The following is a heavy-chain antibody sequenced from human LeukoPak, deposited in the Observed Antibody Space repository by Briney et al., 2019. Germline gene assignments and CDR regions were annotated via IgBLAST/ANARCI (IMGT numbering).Heavy chain of an antibody. CDR1: GFTLSRYA. J-gene: IGHJ4*02. CDR2: IYGSGGNT. Sequence: GGSLRLSCGVWGFTLSRYAMRGVRQAPGKGVEWVSDIYGSGGNTLYADSVKGRFTISRDNSKNTVYVHMNSERGEDTGVYFCAKDSSFLFGFTSGDRGPLV. V-gene: IGHV3-23*01. CDR3: AKDSSFLFGFTS. D-gene: IGHD2-2*01.